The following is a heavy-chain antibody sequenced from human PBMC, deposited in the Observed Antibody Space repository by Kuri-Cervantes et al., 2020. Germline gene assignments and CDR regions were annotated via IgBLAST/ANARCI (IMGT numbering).Heavy chain of an antibody. D-gene: IGHD3-10*01. CDR2: ISYDGSNK. CDR1: GVTFSSYG. CDR3: ARGGAKGFKGLDY. Sequence: GGSLRLSCAASGVTFSSYGMHWVRQAPGKGLEWVAAISYDGSNKYYADSVKGRFTISRDNSKNTLYLQMNSLRAEDTAVYYCARGGAKGFKGLDYWGQGTLVTVSS. J-gene: IGHJ4*02. V-gene: IGHV3-30*03.